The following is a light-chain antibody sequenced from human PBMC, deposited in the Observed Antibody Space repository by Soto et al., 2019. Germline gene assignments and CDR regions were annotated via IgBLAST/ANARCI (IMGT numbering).Light chain of an antibody. Sequence: QSALTQAASVSGSPGQSITITCTGTSSDVGGYNYVSWYQQHPGKAPKLMIYDVSNRPSGVSNRFSGSKSGNTASLTISGLQAVDEADYYCSSYTSSSTLDVFGTGTKVTVL. CDR2: DVS. J-gene: IGLJ1*01. CDR3: SSYTSSSTLDV. CDR1: SSDVGGYNY. V-gene: IGLV2-14*01.